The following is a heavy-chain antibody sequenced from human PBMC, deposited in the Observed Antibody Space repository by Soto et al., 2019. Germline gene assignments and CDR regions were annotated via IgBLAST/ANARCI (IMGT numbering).Heavy chain of an antibody. Sequence: ASVRVSCKASGYIFSSFYINWVRQAPGQGLEWMGWTSGYSGNSKYAQKFQGRVTMTTDTSTNTGYMEMRSLTSDDTAVYHFARDIFGHVDVFDLWGQGTMVTDSS. CDR3: ARDIFGHVDVFDL. CDR1: GYIFSSFY. V-gene: IGHV1-18*01. CDR2: TSGYSGNS. D-gene: IGHD3-3*02. J-gene: IGHJ3*01.